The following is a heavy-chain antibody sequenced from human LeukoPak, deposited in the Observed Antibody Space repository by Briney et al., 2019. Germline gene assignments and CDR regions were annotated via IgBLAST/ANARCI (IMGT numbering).Heavy chain of an antibody. V-gene: IGHV4-39*01. Sequence: PSETLSLTCTVSGGSISSSSYYWGWIRQPPGKGLEWIGSIYYSGSTYYNPSLKSRVTISVDTSKNQFSLKLSSVTAADTAVYYCARVAAVSYAFDIWGQGTMVTVSS. CDR2: IYYSGST. CDR3: ARVAAVSYAFDI. D-gene: IGHD6-25*01. J-gene: IGHJ3*02. CDR1: GGSISSSSYY.